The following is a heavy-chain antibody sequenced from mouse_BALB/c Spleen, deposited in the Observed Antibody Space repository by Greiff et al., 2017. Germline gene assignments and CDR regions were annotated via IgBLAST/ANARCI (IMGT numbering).Heavy chain of an antibody. D-gene: IGHD2-4*01. Sequence: EVQLVESGGGLVQPGGSRKLSCAASGFTFSSFGMHWVRQAPEKGLEWVAYISSGSSTIYYADTVKGRFTISRDNPKNTLFLQMTSLRSEDTAMYYCARWRDYDYDLDYWGQGTTLTVSS. CDR1: GFTFSSFG. J-gene: IGHJ2*01. CDR3: ARWRDYDYDLDY. CDR2: ISSGSSTI. V-gene: IGHV5-17*02.